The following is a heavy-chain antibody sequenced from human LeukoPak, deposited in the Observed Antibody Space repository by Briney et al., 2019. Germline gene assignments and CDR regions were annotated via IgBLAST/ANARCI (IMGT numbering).Heavy chain of an antibody. CDR1: GGSISSSRYY. V-gene: IGHV4-39*01. CDR3: ARLNWAYYGSGSYNWDY. J-gene: IGHJ4*02. D-gene: IGHD3-10*01. Sequence: SETLSLTCTVSGGSISSSRYYWGWMRPPPGKGLEWIGSIYYSGSTYYNPSLKSRVTISVDTSKNQFSLKLSSVTAADTAVYYCARLNWAYYGSGSYNWDYWGQGTLVTVSS. CDR2: IYYSGST.